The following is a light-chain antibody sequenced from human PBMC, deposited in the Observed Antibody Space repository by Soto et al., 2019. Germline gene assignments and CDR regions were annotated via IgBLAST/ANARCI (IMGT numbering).Light chain of an antibody. V-gene: IGLV2-11*01. CDR3: CSYAGSYTHYV. J-gene: IGLJ1*01. Sequence: QSALTQPRSVSGPPGQSVTISCTGTSSDVGGYNYVSWYQQHPGKAPKLMIYDVSERPSGVPHRFSGSKSGNTASLTISGLQAEDEADYYCCSYAGSYTHYVFGTGTKLTVL. CDR2: DVS. CDR1: SSDVGGYNY.